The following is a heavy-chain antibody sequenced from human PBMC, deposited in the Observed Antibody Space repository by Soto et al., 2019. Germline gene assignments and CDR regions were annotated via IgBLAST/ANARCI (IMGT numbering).Heavy chain of an antibody. CDR3: ARALVRGSSFPFFDY. D-gene: IGHD6-6*01. J-gene: IGHJ4*02. CDR2: IYYSGST. V-gene: IGHV4-31*03. Sequence: LSLTCTVSGGSISSGGYYWSWIRQHPGKGLEWIGYIYYSGSTYYNPSLKSRVTISVDTSKNQFSLKLSSVTAADTAVYYCARALVRGSSFPFFDYWGQGTLVTVSS. CDR1: GGSISSGGYY.